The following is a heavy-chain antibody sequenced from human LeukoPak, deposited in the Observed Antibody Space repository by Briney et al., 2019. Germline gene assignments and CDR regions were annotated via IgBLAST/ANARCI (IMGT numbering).Heavy chain of an antibody. CDR1: GYSISSGYY. D-gene: IGHD3-22*01. J-gene: IGHJ4*02. CDR3: ARGGVLPMIVVVAPDY. CDR2: IYHSGST. V-gene: IGHV4-38-2*02. Sequence: PSETLSLTCTVSGYSISSGYYWGWIRQPPGKGLEWIGSIYHSGSTYYNPSLKSRVTISVDTSKNQFSLKLSSVTAADTAVYYCARGGVLPMIVVVAPDYWGQGTLVTVSS.